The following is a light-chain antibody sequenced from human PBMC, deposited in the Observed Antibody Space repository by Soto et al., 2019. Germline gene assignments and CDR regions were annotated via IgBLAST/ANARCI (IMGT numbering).Light chain of an antibody. CDR1: SNDIGGYNL. Sequence: QAVLTQPDSVSGSPGQSITIPCAGTSNDIGGYNLVSWYQQHPGKAPKLIIFEANKRPSGVSDRFSGSKSGNTASLTISALQAEDEADYSCCSFAGGATYVFGTGTKVTVL. CDR2: EAN. CDR3: CSFAGGATYV. J-gene: IGLJ1*01. V-gene: IGLV2-23*01.